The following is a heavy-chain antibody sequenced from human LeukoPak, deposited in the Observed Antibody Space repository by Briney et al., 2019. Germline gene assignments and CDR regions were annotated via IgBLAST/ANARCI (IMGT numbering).Heavy chain of an antibody. Sequence: GGSLRLSCAASGFSLSNYWMSWVRQAPGKGLEWVANIKQDGSEKYYVDSVKGRFTISRDNAKNSLYLQMNSLRAEDTAVYYCAREGGSGSYRGYYYYYGMDVWGQGTTVTVSS. V-gene: IGHV3-7*01. J-gene: IGHJ6*02. D-gene: IGHD3-10*01. CDR1: GFSLSNYW. CDR2: IKQDGSEK. CDR3: AREGGSGSYRGYYYYYGMDV.